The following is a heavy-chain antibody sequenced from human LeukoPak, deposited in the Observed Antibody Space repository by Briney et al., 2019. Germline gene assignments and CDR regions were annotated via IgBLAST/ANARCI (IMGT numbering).Heavy chain of an antibody. J-gene: IGHJ4*02. D-gene: IGHD2-21*02. CDR2: IGGGGDT. Sequence: PGGSLRLSCAASGFAFSNYGISWVRQAPGKGLEWVATIGGGGDTYYADSVKGRFTISRDNSKNTLFLQMNSLRLEDTAEYYCGRRIVAGTACQSSYFDRCGQGTLVTVSS. CDR3: GRRIVAGTACQSSYFDR. CDR1: GFAFSNYG. V-gene: IGHV3-23*01.